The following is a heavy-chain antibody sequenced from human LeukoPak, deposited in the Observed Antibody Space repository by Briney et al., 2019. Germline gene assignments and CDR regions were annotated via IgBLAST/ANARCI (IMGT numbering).Heavy chain of an antibody. J-gene: IGHJ4*02. CDR1: GGSISSSSYY. CDR2: IYYSGST. CDR3: ARLSAGATNPNDY. V-gene: IGHV4-61*05. Sequence: SETLSLTCTVSGGSISSSSYYWGWIRQPPGKGLEWIGYIYYSGSTNYNPSLKSRVTISVDTSKNQFSLKLSSVTAADTAVYYCARLSAGATNPNDYWGQGTLVTVSS. D-gene: IGHD1-26*01.